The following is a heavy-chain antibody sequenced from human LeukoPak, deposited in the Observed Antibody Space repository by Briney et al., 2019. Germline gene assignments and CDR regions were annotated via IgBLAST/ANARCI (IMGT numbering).Heavy chain of an antibody. Sequence: KPSGTLSLTCAVSSDSISSSNWWSWVRQPPGKGLEWIGEIYHSGSTNYNPSLKSRVTISVDKSKNQFSLKLSSVTAADTAVYYCARVGYGDYGGLDYWGQGTLVTVSS. J-gene: IGHJ4*02. CDR3: ARVGYGDYGGLDY. CDR2: IYHSGST. CDR1: SDSISSSNW. V-gene: IGHV4-4*02. D-gene: IGHD4-17*01.